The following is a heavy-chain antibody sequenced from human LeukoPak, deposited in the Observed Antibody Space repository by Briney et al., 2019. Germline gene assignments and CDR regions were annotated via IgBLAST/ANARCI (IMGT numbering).Heavy chain of an antibody. D-gene: IGHD3-22*01. Sequence: SQTLSLTCTVSGGSISSGDSYGGWIRQPPGKGLEWIAYMYYSGSTYYNPSLKSRVTMSADTSKNQLSLKLSSVTAADTAVYYCARPYYYDSRIDPWGQGILVTVSS. J-gene: IGHJ5*02. CDR1: GGSISSGDSY. V-gene: IGHV4-30-4*01. CDR3: ARPYYYDSRIDP. CDR2: MYYSGST.